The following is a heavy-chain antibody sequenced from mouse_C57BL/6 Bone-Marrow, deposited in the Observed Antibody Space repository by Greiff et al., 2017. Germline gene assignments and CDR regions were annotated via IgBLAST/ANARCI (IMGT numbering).Heavy chain of an antibody. J-gene: IGHJ2*01. CDR2: IWSGGST. CDR1: GFSLTSYG. Sequence: VMLVESGPGLVQPSQSLSITCTVSGFSLTSYGVHWVRQSPGKGLEWLGVIWSGGSTDYNAAFISRLSISKDNSKSQVFFKMNSLQADDTAIYYCAREGLRRGVVYFDYWGQGTTLTVSS. CDR3: AREGLRRGVVYFDY. V-gene: IGHV2-2*01. D-gene: IGHD2-4*01.